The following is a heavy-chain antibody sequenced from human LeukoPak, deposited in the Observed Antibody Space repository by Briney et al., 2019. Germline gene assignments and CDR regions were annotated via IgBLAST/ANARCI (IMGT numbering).Heavy chain of an antibody. J-gene: IGHJ6*03. CDR3: ARLYLGYMDV. CDR2: IYHSGST. V-gene: IGHV4-38-2*01. D-gene: IGHD2/OR15-2a*01. CDR1: GYSISSGYY. Sequence: SETLSLTCAVSGYSISSGYYWGWIRQPPGKGLEWMGSIYHSGSTYYNPSLKSRVTISVDTSKNQFSLKLSSVTAADTAVYYCARLYLGYMDVWGKGTTVTVSS.